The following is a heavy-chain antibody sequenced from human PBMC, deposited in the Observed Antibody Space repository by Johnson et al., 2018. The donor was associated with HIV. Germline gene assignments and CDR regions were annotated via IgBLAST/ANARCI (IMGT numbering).Heavy chain of an antibody. D-gene: IGHD6-25*01. V-gene: IGHV3-11*01. Sequence: QEQLVESGGGLVQPGESLRLSCAASGFPFFNYWMSWVRQAPGKGLEWVSYISSSGSTIYYADSVKGRFTISRDNAKNSLYLQMNSLKTEDTAVYYCTTVRMSSAYAFDIWGQGTTVTVSS. CDR1: GFPFFNYW. CDR3: TTVRMSSAYAFDI. CDR2: ISSSGSTI. J-gene: IGHJ3*02.